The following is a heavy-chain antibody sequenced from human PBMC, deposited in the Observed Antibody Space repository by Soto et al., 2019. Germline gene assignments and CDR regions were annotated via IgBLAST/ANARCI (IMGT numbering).Heavy chain of an antibody. CDR3: ARERAGTYYYGSGAYNWFDP. Sequence: QVQLQESGPGLVKPSETLSLTCTVSGGSISSYYWSWIRQPPGKGLEWIGYIYYSGSTNYNPSLKSRVTISVDTSKNQFSLELSSVTAADTAVYYCARERAGTYYYGSGAYNWFDPWGQGTLVTVSS. V-gene: IGHV4-59*01. D-gene: IGHD3-10*01. J-gene: IGHJ5*02. CDR1: GGSISSYY. CDR2: IYYSGST.